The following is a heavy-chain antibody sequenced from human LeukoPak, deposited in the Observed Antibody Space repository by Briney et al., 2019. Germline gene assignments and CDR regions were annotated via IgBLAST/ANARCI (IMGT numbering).Heavy chain of an antibody. Sequence: SSETLSLTCTVSGGSISSNSYYWGWIRRPPGKGLEWIGSIYHSGSTYYNPSLKSRVTISVDTSKNQSSLKLSSVTAADTAVYYCARAPVIVVVPAAIWFDPWGQGTLVTVSS. CDR3: ARAPVIVVVPAAIWFDP. V-gene: IGHV4-39*07. CDR1: GGSISSNSYY. D-gene: IGHD2-2*01. J-gene: IGHJ5*02. CDR2: IYHSGST.